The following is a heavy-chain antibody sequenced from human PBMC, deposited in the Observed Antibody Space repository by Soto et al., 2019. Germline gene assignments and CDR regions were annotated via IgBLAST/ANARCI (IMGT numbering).Heavy chain of an antibody. V-gene: IGHV4-4*02. CDR3: ARVTSVLGSEEAYVGSWFDP. CDR2: IYHSGTP. Sequence: SETLSLTCTVSGGSIRTPDWWSWVRQTPEKGLEWIGEIYHSGTPNYNPSLKSRVSMSVDKSNNQFSLKLYSVTAADTAVYYCARVTSVLGSEEAYVGSWFDPWGQGTLVTVSS. D-gene: IGHD5-12*01. CDR1: GGSIRTPDW. J-gene: IGHJ5*02.